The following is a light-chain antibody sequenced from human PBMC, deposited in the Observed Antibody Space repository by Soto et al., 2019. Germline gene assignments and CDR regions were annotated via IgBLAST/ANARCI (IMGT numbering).Light chain of an antibody. J-gene: IGLJ1*01. CDR2: HVS. Sequence: QSALTQPPSASGSPGQSVTISCTGAGTDVGQYNYVSWYQQHPGKAPKLLIHHVSRRPSGVPARFSGSKSGNTASLTVSGLQTEDEADYYCSSYVTSGTYVFGTGTKVTVL. CDR1: GTDVGQYNY. V-gene: IGLV2-8*01. CDR3: SSYVTSGTYV.